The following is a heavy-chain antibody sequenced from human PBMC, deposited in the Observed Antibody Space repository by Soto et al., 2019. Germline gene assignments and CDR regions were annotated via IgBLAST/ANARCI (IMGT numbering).Heavy chain of an antibody. J-gene: IGHJ4*02. CDR2: ISWDGGST. Sequence: EVQLVESGGVVVQPGGSLRLSCAASGFTFDDYAMHWVRQAPGKGLEWVSLISWDGGSTYYADSVKGRFTISRDNSKNSLYLQMNSLRAEDTALYYCAKTSRRYSGYDSFDYWGQGTLVTVSS. V-gene: IGHV3-43D*04. CDR1: GFTFDDYA. D-gene: IGHD5-12*01. CDR3: AKTSRRYSGYDSFDY.